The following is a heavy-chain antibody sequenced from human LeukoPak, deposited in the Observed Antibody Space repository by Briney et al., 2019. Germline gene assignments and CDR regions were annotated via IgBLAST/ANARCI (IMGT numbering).Heavy chain of an antibody. D-gene: IGHD6-13*01. CDR2: INTNTGNP. CDR3: RIAAADDYYYYMDV. Sequence: ASVKVSCKASGYTFTSYAMNWVRQAPGQGLEWMGWINTNTGNPTYAQGFTGRFVFSLDTSVSTAYLQISSLKAEDTAVYYCRIAAADDYYYYMDVWGKGTTVTVSS. J-gene: IGHJ6*03. V-gene: IGHV7-4-1*02. CDR1: GYTFTSYA.